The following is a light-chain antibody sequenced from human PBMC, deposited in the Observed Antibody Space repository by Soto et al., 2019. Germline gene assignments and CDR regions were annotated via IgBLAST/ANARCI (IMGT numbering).Light chain of an antibody. CDR2: GAS. J-gene: IGKJ3*01. V-gene: IGKV3-20*01. Sequence: EIVLTQSPGTLSLSPGERATLSCRASQSVSSSYLAWYQQTPGQTPRLLFYGASSRATGIPDRFSGRGSGADFTLTISRLEPEDCPVYYCQRYGRSPCTFGPATKVDIQ. CDR1: QSVSSSY. CDR3: QRYGRSPCT.